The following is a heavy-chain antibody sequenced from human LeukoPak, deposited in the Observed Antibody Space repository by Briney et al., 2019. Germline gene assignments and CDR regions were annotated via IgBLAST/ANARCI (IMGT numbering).Heavy chain of an antibody. Sequence: SVKVSCKASGGTFSSYAISWVRQAPGQGLEWMGRIIPILGIANYAQKFQGRVTITADKATSTAYMELSSLRSEDTAVYYCARGGAAAAGRDLDYWGQGTLVTVSS. CDR3: ARGGAAAAGRDLDY. V-gene: IGHV1-69*04. CDR1: GGTFSSYA. CDR2: IIPILGIA. D-gene: IGHD6-13*01. J-gene: IGHJ4*02.